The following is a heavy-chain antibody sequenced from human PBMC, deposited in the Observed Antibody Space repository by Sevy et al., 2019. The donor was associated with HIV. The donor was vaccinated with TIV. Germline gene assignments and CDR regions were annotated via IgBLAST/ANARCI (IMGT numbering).Heavy chain of an antibody. D-gene: IGHD3-22*01. CDR3: AKDRYHTSGYYPEGAFDI. CDR1: EFTFSSYA. J-gene: IGHJ3*02. V-gene: IGHV3-23*01. CDR2: ISGSVGST. Sequence: GGSLRPSCEASEFTFSSYALNWVRQAQGKGLEWVSTISGSVGSTYNAASGKGGLTIPRENSKKRLYLQMDSLRAEDTAVYYCAKDRYHTSGYYPEGAFDIWGQGTMVTVSS.